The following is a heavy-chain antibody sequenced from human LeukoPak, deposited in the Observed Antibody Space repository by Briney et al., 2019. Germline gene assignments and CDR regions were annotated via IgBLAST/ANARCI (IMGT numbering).Heavy chain of an antibody. J-gene: IGHJ4*02. CDR1: GASISGGAYY. D-gene: IGHD3-22*01. Sequence: SETLSLTCTVSGASISGGAYYRGWLRQLPGKGLEWVAYIYHNGSTYYNPSPKSRLTMSVDTSANQFSLKMNSVTAADTAVYYCARESSGILVYWGEGTLVTVSS. CDR3: ARESSGILVY. CDR2: IYHNGST. V-gene: IGHV4-31*03.